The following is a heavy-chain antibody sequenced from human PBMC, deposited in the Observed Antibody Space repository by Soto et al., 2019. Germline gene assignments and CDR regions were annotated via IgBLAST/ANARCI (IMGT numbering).Heavy chain of an antibody. J-gene: IGHJ6*03. V-gene: IGHV1-18*01. Sequence: QDPLVQSGAEVKKPWASVTVSCKASGYSFTNYGVTWVRQAPGQGLEWMGWISAFNGNTHYAQNLQGRVTMTTDASTSTAYMELRSLRSDDTAVYYCARDRGVAPPVAGNTHYYYYMDVWGKGTTVTVSS. CDR3: ARDRGVAPPVAGNTHYYYYMDV. CDR2: ISAFNGNT. D-gene: IGHD6-19*01. CDR1: GYSFTNYG.